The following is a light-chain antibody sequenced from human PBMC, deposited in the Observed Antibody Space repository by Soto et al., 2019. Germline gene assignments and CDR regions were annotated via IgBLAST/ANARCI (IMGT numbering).Light chain of an antibody. CDR2: DVS. V-gene: IGLV2-14*01. CDR3: SSYTSSSTLV. J-gene: IGLJ1*01. CDR1: SSDVGAYNS. Sequence: QSVLTRPASVSGSPGQSITISCTGTSSDVGAYNSVAWYQHNPGKAPKLMIYDVSNRPSGVSSRFSGSKSANTASLSISGLQADDEADYYCSSYTSSSTLVFGTGTKV.